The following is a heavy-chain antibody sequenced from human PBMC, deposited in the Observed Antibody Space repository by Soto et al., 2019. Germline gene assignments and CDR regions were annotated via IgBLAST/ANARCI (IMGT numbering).Heavy chain of an antibody. Sequence: PGGSLRLSCTASGLTFSSSSVHWVRQAPGKGLEWVAVISENEDRQYSTDSVRGRFLISRDTSKNTVYLQMNSLRPEDTVEYFCARRLATNVSALGFWGQGALVTVSS. CDR2: ISENEDRQ. CDR3: ARRLATNVSALGF. D-gene: IGHD1-26*01. V-gene: IGHV3-30-3*01. J-gene: IGHJ4*02. CDR1: GLTFSSSS.